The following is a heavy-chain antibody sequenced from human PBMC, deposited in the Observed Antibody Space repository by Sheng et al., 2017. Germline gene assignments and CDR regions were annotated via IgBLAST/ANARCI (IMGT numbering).Heavy chain of an antibody. D-gene: IGHD3-22*01. V-gene: IGHV4-61*02. CDR2: IYTSGST. CDR3: ARGDFYDSSGYGY. Sequence: QVQLQESGPGLVKPSQTLSLTCTVSGGSISSGSYYWSWIRQPAGKGLEWIGRIYTSGSTNYNPSLKSRVTISVDTSKNQFSLKLSSVTAADTAVYYCARGDFYDSSGYGYWGQGTLVTVSS. J-gene: IGHJ4*02. CDR1: GGSISSGSYY.